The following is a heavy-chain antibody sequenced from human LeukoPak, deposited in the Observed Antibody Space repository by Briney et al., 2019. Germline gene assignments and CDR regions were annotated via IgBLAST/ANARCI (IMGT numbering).Heavy chain of an antibody. CDR2: IYYSGST. CDR3: ARAPPGNVDY. D-gene: IGHD1-1*01. Sequence: PSETLSLTCIVSGGSIISRSYYWGWIRQPPGKGLEWIGSIYYSGSTYYNPSLKSRVTISVDTSKNQFSLKLSSVTAADTAVYYCARAPPGNVDYWGQGTLVTVSS. CDR1: GGSIISRSYY. V-gene: IGHV4-39*07. J-gene: IGHJ4*02.